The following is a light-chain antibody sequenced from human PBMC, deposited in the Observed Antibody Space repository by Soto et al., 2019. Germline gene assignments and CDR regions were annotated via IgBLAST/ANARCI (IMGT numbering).Light chain of an antibody. Sequence: EIVLTQSPDTLSLSPGERATLSCRASQSVSSNNLAWYQHKRGQAPRLLMFGASNRATDIPDRFSGSGSGTDFTLTITRLEPEDFAVYYCQQYGASPRTFGQGTKVEIK. CDR1: QSVSSNN. CDR3: QQYGASPRT. V-gene: IGKV3-20*01. J-gene: IGKJ1*01. CDR2: GAS.